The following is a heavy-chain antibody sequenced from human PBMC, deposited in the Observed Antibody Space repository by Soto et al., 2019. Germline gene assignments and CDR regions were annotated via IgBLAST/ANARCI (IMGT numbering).Heavy chain of an antibody. CDR1: GFTVSNNY. CDR2: IYSGGYT. V-gene: IGHV3-53*01. Sequence: EVQLVESGGGLIQPGGSLRLSCAVSGFTVSNNYMSWVRQAPGKGLEGVSVIYSGGYTAYGDSVKGRFTISRDNSKNTPDLQRKRWRADAGAGFFWGTPPGGGGYWGQGTLVTVSS. D-gene: IGHD3-10*01. CDR3: GTPPGGGGY. J-gene: IGHJ4*02.